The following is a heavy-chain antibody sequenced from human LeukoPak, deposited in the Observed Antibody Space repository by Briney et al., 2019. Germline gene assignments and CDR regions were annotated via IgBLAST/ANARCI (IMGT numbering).Heavy chain of an antibody. CDR1: GFTFSSYA. Sequence: PGRSLRLSCAASGFTFSSYAMSWVRQAPGKGLEWVSAISGSGGSTYYADSVKGRFTISRDNSKNTLYLQMNSLRAEDTAVYYCAKNFYDFWSGYYLDYWGQGTLVTVSS. CDR3: AKNFYDFWSGYYLDY. V-gene: IGHV3-23*01. CDR2: ISGSGGST. J-gene: IGHJ4*02. D-gene: IGHD3-3*01.